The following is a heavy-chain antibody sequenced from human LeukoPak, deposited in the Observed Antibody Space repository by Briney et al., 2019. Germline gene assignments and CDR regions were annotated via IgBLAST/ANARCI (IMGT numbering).Heavy chain of an antibody. CDR3: AKSSYYYDSSGTPFDY. D-gene: IGHD3-22*01. CDR1: GFTFSSSW. V-gene: IGHV3-7*01. CDR2: INQEGTEK. J-gene: IGHJ4*02. Sequence: SGGSLRLSCAASGFTFSSSWMSWVRQAPGKGLEWVANINQEGTEKYFVGSVMGRFTISRDNAKNSLSLQMNSLRAEDTAVYYCAKSSYYYDSSGTPFDYWGQGTLVTVSS.